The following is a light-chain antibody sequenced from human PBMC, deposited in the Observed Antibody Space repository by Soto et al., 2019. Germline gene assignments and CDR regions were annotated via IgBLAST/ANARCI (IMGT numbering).Light chain of an antibody. J-gene: IGLJ2*01. CDR3: QSYDSSLSVV. CDR1: SSNIVAGYD. V-gene: IGLV1-40*01. CDR2: GNS. Sequence: QSVLTQPPSVSGAPGQRVTISCTGSSSNIVAGYDVHWYQQLPGTAPQLLSYGNSKRPSGVPDRLSGSKSSTSASLSITGLHAADEDDYYRQSYDSSLSVVFGGGNKLTVL.